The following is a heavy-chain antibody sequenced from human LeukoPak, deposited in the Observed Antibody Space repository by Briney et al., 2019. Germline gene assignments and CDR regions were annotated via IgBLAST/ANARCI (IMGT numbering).Heavy chain of an antibody. V-gene: IGHV3-23*01. CDR3: ARDDAVDGGYLDY. D-gene: IGHD6-19*01. J-gene: IGHJ4*02. CDR1: GFSFPNFA. Sequence: GGSLRLSCVASGFSFPNFAMTWVRQAPGEGLEWVSAIRGSGDRTSYADSLKGRFTISRDKSKNTLYLQMNNLRAEDTAVYYCARDDAVDGGYLDYWGQGALVTVSS. CDR2: IRGSGDRT.